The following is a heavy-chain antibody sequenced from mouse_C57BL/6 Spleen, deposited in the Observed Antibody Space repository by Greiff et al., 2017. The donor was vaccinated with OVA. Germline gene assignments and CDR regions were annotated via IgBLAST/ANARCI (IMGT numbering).Heavy chain of an antibody. V-gene: IGHV1-69*01. CDR1: GYTFTSYW. J-gene: IGHJ2*01. D-gene: IGHD2-1*01. CDR2: IDPSDSYT. Sequence: QVQLQQPGAELVMPGASVKLSCKASGYTFTSYWMHWVKQRPGQGLEWIGEIDPSDSYTNYNQKFKGKSTLTVDKSSSTAYMQLSSLTSEDAAVYYSAREDDYGNYEGYWGQGTTLTVSS. CDR3: AREDDYGNYEGY.